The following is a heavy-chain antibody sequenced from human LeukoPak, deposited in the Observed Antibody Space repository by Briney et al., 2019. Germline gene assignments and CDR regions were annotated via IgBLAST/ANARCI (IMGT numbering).Heavy chain of an antibody. J-gene: IGHJ4*02. D-gene: IGHD3-3*01. CDR3: ARVPLRFLEPFDY. Sequence: SETLSLTCAVYGGSFIGYYWSWIRQPPGKGLEWIGEINHSGGANYNRSLKSRVTISADTSKSQFSLKLGSVTAADTAVYYCARVPLRFLEPFDYWGQGTLVTVSS. CDR1: GGSFIGYY. V-gene: IGHV4-34*01. CDR2: INHSGGA.